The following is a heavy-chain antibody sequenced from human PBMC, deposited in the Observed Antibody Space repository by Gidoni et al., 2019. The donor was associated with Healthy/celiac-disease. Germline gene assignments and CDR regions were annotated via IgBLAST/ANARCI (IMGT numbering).Heavy chain of an antibody. V-gene: IGHV4-4*02. CDR3: ARSEGGWMIVATTLDY. J-gene: IGHJ4*02. CDR1: GGSISSSNW. CDR2: IYPSWST. Sequence: QVQLQESGPGLVKPSGTLSLTCAVSGGSISSSNWWSWVRQPPGKGLEWIGEIYPSWSTNYNPSLKSRVTISVDKSKNQFSLKLSSVTAAETAVYYCARSEGGWMIVATTLDYWGQGTLVTVSS. D-gene: IGHD5-12*01.